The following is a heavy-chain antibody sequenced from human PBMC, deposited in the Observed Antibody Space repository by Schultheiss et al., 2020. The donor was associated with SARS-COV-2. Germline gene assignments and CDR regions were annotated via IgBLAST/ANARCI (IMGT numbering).Heavy chain of an antibody. CDR2: TWYDGSNK. J-gene: IGHJ6*02. D-gene: IGHD3-10*01. V-gene: IGHV3-33*07. CDR1: GFTFSSYG. CDR3: ARFIPGEKYGVDV. Sequence: GGSLRLSCVASGFTFSSYGMYWVRQAPGKGLDWVAVTWYDGSNKYYADSVKGRFTISRDNSKNTLYLQMNSLRAEDTAVYYCARFIPGEKYGVDVWGQGTTATVSS.